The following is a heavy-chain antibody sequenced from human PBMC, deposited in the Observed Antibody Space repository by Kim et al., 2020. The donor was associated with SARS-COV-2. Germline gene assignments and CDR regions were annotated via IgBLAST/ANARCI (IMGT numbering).Heavy chain of an antibody. CDR3: VSNRGIAVAEIDY. CDR1: GGSISSSSYY. J-gene: IGHJ4*02. V-gene: IGHV4-39*01. CDR2: IYYSGST. Sequence: SETLSLTCTVSGGSISSSSYYWGWIRQPPGKGLEWIGSIYYSGSTYYNPSLKSRVTISVDTSKNQFSLKLSSVTAADTAVYYCVSNRGIAVAEIDYWGQG. D-gene: IGHD6-19*01.